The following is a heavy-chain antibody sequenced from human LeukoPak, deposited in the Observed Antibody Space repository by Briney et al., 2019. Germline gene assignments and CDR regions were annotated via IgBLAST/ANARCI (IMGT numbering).Heavy chain of an antibody. Sequence: SETLSLTCAVSGGSISSSNWWSWVRQPPGKGLEWIGEIYHSGSTNYNPSLKSRVTISVDKSKNQFSLKLSSATAADTAVYYCARVVVVVPAAKQIDYWGQGTLVTVSS. CDR1: GGSISSSNW. CDR2: IYHSGST. V-gene: IGHV4-4*02. CDR3: ARVVVVVPAAKQIDY. J-gene: IGHJ4*02. D-gene: IGHD2-2*01.